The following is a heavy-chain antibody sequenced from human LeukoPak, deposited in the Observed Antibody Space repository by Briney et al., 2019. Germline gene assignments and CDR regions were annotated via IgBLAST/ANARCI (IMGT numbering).Heavy chain of an antibody. CDR2: IIPIFGTA. CDR1: GGTFSSYA. V-gene: IGHV1-69*05. CDR3: AREPGYCSSTSCYTI. Sequence: ASVKVSCKASGGTFSSYAISWVRQAPGQGVEWMGGIIPIFGTANYAQKFQGRVTITTDEFTSTAYMELSSLRSEDTAVYYCAREPGYCSSTSCYTIWGQGTMVTVSS. D-gene: IGHD2-2*02. J-gene: IGHJ3*02.